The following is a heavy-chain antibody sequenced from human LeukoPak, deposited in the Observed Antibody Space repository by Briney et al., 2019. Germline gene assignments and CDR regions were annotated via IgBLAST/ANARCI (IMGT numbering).Heavy chain of an antibody. J-gene: IGHJ4*02. Sequence: GGSLRLSCAASGFTFDYYWMHWVRQAPGKGLMWVSRINTDGSNTHYADSVKGRFTISRDNAKNTLYLQMNGLRVEDTAVYYCVVWGEDRSGHRFDFWGQGTLVTVSP. CDR2: INTDGSNT. CDR1: GFTFDYYW. D-gene: IGHD3-22*01. CDR3: VVWGEDRSGHRFDF. V-gene: IGHV3-74*01.